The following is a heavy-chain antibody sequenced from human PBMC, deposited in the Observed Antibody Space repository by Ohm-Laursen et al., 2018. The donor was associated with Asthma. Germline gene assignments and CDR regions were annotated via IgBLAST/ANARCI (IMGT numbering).Heavy chain of an antibody. CDR1: GYTFTDHH. CDR3: ARKRGACISSTCYSLDF. V-gene: IGHV1-69*01. D-gene: IGHD2-15*01. Sequence: SSVKVSCKASGYTFTDHHMHWVRQAPGQGLEWVGGINSVFGITSYPQKFQGRVTVTADESTSTVYMELSSLTSEDTAVYFCARKRGACISSTCYSLDFWGQGTRVTVST. J-gene: IGHJ4*02. CDR2: INSVFGIT.